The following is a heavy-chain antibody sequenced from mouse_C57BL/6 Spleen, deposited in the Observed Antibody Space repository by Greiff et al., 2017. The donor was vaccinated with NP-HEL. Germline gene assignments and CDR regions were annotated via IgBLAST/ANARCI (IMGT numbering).Heavy chain of an antibody. CDR3: TRGVYYYGEDY. J-gene: IGHJ4*01. Sequence: QVHVKQSGAELVRPGASVTLSCKASGYTFTDYEMHWVKQTPVHGLEWIGAIDPETGGTAYNQKFKGKAILTADKSSSTAYMELRSLTSEDSAVYYCTRGVYYYGEDYWGQGTSVTVSS. CDR1: GYTFTDYE. V-gene: IGHV1-15*01. CDR2: IDPETGGT.